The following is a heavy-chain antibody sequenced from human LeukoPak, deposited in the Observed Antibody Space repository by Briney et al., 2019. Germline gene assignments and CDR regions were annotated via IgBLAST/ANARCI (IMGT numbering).Heavy chain of an antibody. Sequence: SETLSLTCAIYGGSFSGYTWSWIRQPPGKGLEWIGEINHSGSTNYNPSLKSRVTISVDTSKNQFSLKLSSVTAADTAVYYCARDPIATAATRDAFDIWGQGTMVTVSS. CDR3: ARDPIATAATRDAFDI. J-gene: IGHJ3*02. D-gene: IGHD6-13*01. CDR2: INHSGST. CDR1: GGSFSGYT. V-gene: IGHV4-34*01.